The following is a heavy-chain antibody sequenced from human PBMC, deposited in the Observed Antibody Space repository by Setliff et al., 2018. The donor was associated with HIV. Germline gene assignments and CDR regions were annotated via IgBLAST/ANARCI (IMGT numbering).Heavy chain of an antibody. Sequence: PSETLSLTCTVSGGSISSYYWSWIRQPPGKGLEWIGYIYYSGSTNYNPSLKSRVTLSVDTSRNQFSLKLSSVTAADTAVYYCARAINKSFDIWGQGTMVTVSS. CDR1: GGSISSYY. J-gene: IGHJ3*02. CDR2: IYYSGST. V-gene: IGHV4-59*08. CDR3: ARAINKSFDI.